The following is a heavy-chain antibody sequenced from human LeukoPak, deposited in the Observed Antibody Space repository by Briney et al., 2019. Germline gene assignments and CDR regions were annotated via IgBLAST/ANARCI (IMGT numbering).Heavy chain of an antibody. CDR3: ARDTGYSSSWYRGNWFDP. Sequence: PSETLSLTCTVSGGSISSYYWSWIRQPPGKGLEWIGYIYYSGSTNYNPSLKSRVTISVDTSKNQFSLKLSSVTAADTGVYYRARDTGYSSSWYRGNWFDPWGQGTLVTVSS. CDR2: IYYSGST. J-gene: IGHJ5*02. V-gene: IGHV4-59*01. CDR1: GGSISSYY. D-gene: IGHD6-13*01.